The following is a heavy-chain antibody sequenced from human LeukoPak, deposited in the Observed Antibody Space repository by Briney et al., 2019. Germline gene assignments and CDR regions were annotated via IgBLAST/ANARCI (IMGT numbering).Heavy chain of an antibody. CDR2: ISSSSSYI. CDR3: ARDLMVAAAGNPYFDY. J-gene: IGHJ4*02. Sequence: GGSLRLSCAASGFTFSSYAMSWVRQAPGKGLEWVSAISSSSSYIYYADSVKGRFTISRDNAKNSLYLQMNSLRAEDTAVYYCARDLMVAAAGNPYFDYWGQGTLVTVSS. D-gene: IGHD6-13*01. CDR1: GFTFSSYA. V-gene: IGHV3-21*01.